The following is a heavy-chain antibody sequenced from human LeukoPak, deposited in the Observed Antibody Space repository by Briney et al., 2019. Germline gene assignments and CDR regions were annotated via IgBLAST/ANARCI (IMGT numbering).Heavy chain of an antibody. Sequence: SETLSLTCAVYGGSFSGYYWSWIRQPPGKGLEWIGEINHSGSTNYNPSLKGRVTISVDTSKNQFSLKLSSVTAADTAVYYCARVPRSGSYSSYWGQGTLVTVSS. CDR2: INHSGST. V-gene: IGHV4-34*01. CDR3: ARVPRSGSYSSY. J-gene: IGHJ4*02. CDR1: GGSFSGYY. D-gene: IGHD1-26*01.